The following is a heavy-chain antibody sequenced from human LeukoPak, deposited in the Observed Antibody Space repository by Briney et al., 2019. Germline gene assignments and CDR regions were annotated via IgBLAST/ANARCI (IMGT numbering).Heavy chain of an antibody. CDR2: INPEKRDT. V-gene: IGHV1-2*02. D-gene: IGHD5-12*01. Sequence: ASVKVSCKAAGYTFTGYAIHWVRQAPGQGLEWMGWINPEKRDTGYAHKFQGRVTMTSDTSISTAYMELSSLRSDDTAVYYCAKKVRGPSHPLDFWGQGTLVTVSS. CDR3: AKKVRGPSHPLDF. CDR1: GYTFTGYA. J-gene: IGHJ4*02.